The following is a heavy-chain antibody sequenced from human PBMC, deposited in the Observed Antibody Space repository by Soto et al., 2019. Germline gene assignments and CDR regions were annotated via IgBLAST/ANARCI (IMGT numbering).Heavy chain of an antibody. CDR1: GYTFTSYG. D-gene: IGHD3-9*01. Sequence: QVQLVQSGAEVKKPGASVKVSCKASGYTFTSYGISWVRQAPGQGLEWMGWISAYNGNTNYAQKLQGRVTMTTDTSRRTAYMERWSVRSDGTAVYYCARDLNILTGDYRHWFDPWGQGTLVTVSS. CDR2: ISAYNGNT. CDR3: ARDLNILTGDYRHWFDP. V-gene: IGHV1-18*01. J-gene: IGHJ5*02.